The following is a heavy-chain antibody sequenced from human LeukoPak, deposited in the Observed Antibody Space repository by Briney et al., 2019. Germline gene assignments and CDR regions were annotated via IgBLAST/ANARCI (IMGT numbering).Heavy chain of an antibody. V-gene: IGHV4-4*02. CDR1: GGSISSSNW. Sequence: PSETLSLTCAVSGGSISSSNWWSWVRQPPGKGLEWIGEIYHSGSTNYNPSLKSRVTISIDTSKNQFSLKLYSVTASDAALYYCARHLSGTTMAHYFDFWGQGILVAVSS. CDR3: ARHLSGTTMAHYFDF. D-gene: IGHD1-1*01. J-gene: IGHJ4*02. CDR2: IYHSGST.